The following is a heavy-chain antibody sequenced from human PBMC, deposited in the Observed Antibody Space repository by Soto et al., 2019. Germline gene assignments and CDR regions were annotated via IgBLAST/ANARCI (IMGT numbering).Heavy chain of an antibody. V-gene: IGHV3-30*18. CDR3: AKERLVRRSTSCLFDY. CDR1: GFTFSSYG. CDR2: ISYDGSNK. D-gene: IGHD2-2*01. Sequence: GGSLRLSCAASGFTFSSYGMLWVRQAPGKGLEWVAVISYDGSNKYYADSVKGRFTISRDNSKNTLYLQMNSLRAEDTAVYYCAKERLVRRSTSCLFDYWGQGTLVTVSS. J-gene: IGHJ4*02.